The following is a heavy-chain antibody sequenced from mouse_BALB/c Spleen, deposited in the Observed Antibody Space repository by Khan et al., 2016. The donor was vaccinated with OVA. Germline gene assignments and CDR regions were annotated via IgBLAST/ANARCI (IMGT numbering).Heavy chain of an antibody. J-gene: IGHJ3*01. CDR2: VNPNNGVP. CDR3: TRAGWAAFAY. CDR1: GYTFTSYY. D-gene: IGHD1-1*02. Sequence: QVQLQQPGAELVKPGASVKLSCKTSGYTFTSYYMYWVKQRPGQGLEWIGGVNPNNGVPDFNEKFTNKATLTVDKSSSTAYMELSSLTSADSAFYYCTRAGWAAFAYWGQGTLVTVSA. V-gene: IGHV1S81*02.